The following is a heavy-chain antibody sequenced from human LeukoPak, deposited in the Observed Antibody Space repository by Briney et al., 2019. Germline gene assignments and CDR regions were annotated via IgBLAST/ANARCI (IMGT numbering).Heavy chain of an antibody. Sequence: PSETLSLTCAVYGGSFSGYYWSWIRQPPGKGLEWIGEINHSGSTNYNPSLKSRVTISVDTSKNQFPLKLSSVTAADTAVYYCARGLVVVPFDYWGQGTLVTVSS. CDR3: ARGLVVVPFDY. CDR1: GGSFSGYY. CDR2: INHSGST. D-gene: IGHD6-6*01. J-gene: IGHJ4*02. V-gene: IGHV4-34*01.